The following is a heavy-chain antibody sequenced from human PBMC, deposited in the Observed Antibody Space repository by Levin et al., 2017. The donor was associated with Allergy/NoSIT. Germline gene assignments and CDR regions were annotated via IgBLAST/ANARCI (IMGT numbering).Heavy chain of an antibody. CDR1: GFSISEYA. CDR2: ITGGGFNT. D-gene: IGHD1/OR15-1a*01. V-gene: IGHV3-23*01. CDR3: AKKQGGTSGFSFDV. J-gene: IGHJ3*01. Sequence: GGSLRLSCAVSGFSISEYAMAWVRQAPGMGLEWVSEITGGGFNTYYGDSVKGRFTVSKDDSKDMLYLDLSSLRVEDTAVYYCAKKQGGTSGFSFDVWGQGTMVTVSS.